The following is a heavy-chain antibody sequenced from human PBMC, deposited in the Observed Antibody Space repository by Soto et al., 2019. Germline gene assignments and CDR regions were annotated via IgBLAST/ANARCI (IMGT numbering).Heavy chain of an antibody. V-gene: IGHV3-23*01. CDR3: AKRDGGNSGPFDY. CDR1: GFTFSTYA. CDR2: ISGLGGNT. Sequence: PGGSLRLSCAASGFTFSTYAMNWVRQAPGKGLEWVSAISGLGGNTYYADSVKGRFTISRDISKNTLFLQMDSLRADDTAVYYCAKRDGGNSGPFDYWGQGTPVTVS. J-gene: IGHJ4*02. D-gene: IGHD2-21*01.